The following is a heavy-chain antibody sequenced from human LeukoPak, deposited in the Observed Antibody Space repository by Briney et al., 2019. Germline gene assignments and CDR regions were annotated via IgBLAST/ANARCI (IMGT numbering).Heavy chain of an antibody. V-gene: IGHV1-2*02. Sequence: ASVKVSCKASGYTFTGYYMHWVRQAPGQGLEWMGWINPNSGGTNYAQKFQGRVTMTRGTSISTAYMELSRLRSDDTAVYYCAREYDILYYFDYWGQGTLVTVSS. D-gene: IGHD3-9*01. J-gene: IGHJ4*02. CDR2: INPNSGGT. CDR1: GYTFTGYY. CDR3: AREYDILYYFDY.